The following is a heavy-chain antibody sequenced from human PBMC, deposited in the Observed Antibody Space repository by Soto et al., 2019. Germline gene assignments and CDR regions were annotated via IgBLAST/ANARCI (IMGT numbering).Heavy chain of an antibody. CDR2: LNVANGDT. CDR3: ARKGYYGAGIYYFDH. Sequence: QVQLVQSGAEVKKPGASVKVSCKASGYTLTAYSIHWVRQAPGQSLEWMGWLNVANGDTGLSQNFQGRVTVTRDTSASTVYMALSSLTSEDTAVYYCARKGYYGAGIYYFDHWGQGTLVTVSS. V-gene: IGHV1-3*01. J-gene: IGHJ4*02. CDR1: GYTLTAYS. D-gene: IGHD3-10*01.